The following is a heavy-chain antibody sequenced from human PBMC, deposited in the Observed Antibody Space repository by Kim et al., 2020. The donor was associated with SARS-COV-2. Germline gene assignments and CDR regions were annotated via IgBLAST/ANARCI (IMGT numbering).Heavy chain of an antibody. V-gene: IGHV3-7*01. Sequence: GGSLRLSCTVSGFAFNSYWVTWVRQAPGKGLEWVSNINPAGSEKYYMDSVRGRFSISRHSANHSLYLHMSNLRAEDTALYYCTTSRRVLLRGNAFDFWGQGTLVTVS. D-gene: IGHD2-15*01. CDR1: GFAFNSYW. CDR2: INPAGSEK. J-gene: IGHJ3*01. CDR3: TTSRRVLLRGNAFDF.